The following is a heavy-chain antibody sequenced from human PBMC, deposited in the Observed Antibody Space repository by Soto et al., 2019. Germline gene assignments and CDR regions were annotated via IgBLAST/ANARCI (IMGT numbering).Heavy chain of an antibody. Sequence: PGESLKICCKGSGYSFTSYWISWVRQVPGKGLEWMGRIDPSDSYTNYSPSFQGHVTISADKSISTAYLQWSSLKASDTAMYYCARSRPHIVVVTARQTDIWGRGTMVTVSS. CDR1: GYSFTSYW. D-gene: IGHD2-21*02. V-gene: IGHV5-10-1*01. CDR3: ARSRPHIVVVTARQTDI. CDR2: IDPSDSYT. J-gene: IGHJ3*02.